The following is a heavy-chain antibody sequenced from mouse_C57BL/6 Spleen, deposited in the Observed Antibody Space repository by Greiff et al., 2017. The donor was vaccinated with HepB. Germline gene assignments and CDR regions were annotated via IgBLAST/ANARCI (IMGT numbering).Heavy chain of an antibody. V-gene: IGHV5-16*01. CDR1: GFTFSDYY. CDR2: INYDGSST. Sequence: VHLVESEGGLVQPGSSMKLSCTASGFTFSDYYMAWVRQVPEKGREWVANINYDGSSTYYLDSLKSRFIISRDNAKNILYLQMSSLKSEDTATYYCARGYGNFYAMDYWGQGTSVTVSS. CDR3: ARGYGNFYAMDY. J-gene: IGHJ4*01. D-gene: IGHD2-10*02.